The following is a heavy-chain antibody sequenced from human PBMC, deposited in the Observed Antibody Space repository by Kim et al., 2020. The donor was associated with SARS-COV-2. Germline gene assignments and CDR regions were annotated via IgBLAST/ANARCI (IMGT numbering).Heavy chain of an antibody. CDR3: ADPPNSRS. V-gene: IGHV3-23*01. J-gene: IGHJ4*02. CDR1: GFTFSTYS. Sequence: GGSLRLSCAASGFTFSTYSMSWVRQAPGQGLEWVSTITGGSHGIHYADSVRGRCTISRDNSNNSLFLQMDSLRPDDTAIYSCADPPNSRSWGQGTVVTVS. CDR2: ITGGSHGI. D-gene: IGHD1-26*01.